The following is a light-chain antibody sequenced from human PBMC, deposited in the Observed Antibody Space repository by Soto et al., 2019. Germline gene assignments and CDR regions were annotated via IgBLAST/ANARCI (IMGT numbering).Light chain of an antibody. CDR1: SSDVGGYNY. V-gene: IGLV2-14*03. J-gene: IGLJ1*01. CDR2: DVS. Sequence: QSALTQPASVSGSPGQSITISCTGTSSDVGGYNYVSWYQHHPGKAPKLMIYDVSNRPSWVSNRFSGSKSGNTASLTISGVQAEDEAEYYCISYTSSVTYVFGTGTKVTVL. CDR3: ISYTSSVTYV.